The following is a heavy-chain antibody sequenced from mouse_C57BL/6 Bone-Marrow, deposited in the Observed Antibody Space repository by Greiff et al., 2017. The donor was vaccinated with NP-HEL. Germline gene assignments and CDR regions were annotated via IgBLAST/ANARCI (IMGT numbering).Heavy chain of an antibody. Sequence: QVQLQQPGAELVMPGASVKLSCKASGYTFTSYWMPWVKQRPGQGLEWIGEIDPSDSYTNYNQKFKGKSTLTVDKSSSTAYMQLSSLTSEDSAVYYCAREARLSYWYFDVWGTGTTVTVSS. V-gene: IGHV1-69*01. J-gene: IGHJ1*03. CDR2: IDPSDSYT. CDR3: AREARLSYWYFDV. CDR1: GYTFTSYW. D-gene: IGHD2-2*01.